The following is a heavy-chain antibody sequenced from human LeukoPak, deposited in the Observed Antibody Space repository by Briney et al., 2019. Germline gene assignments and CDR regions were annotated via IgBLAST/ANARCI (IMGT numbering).Heavy chain of an antibody. CDR3: AREKKAVYLRVDAFDI. D-gene: IGHD5/OR15-5a*01. J-gene: IGHJ3*02. CDR1: GFTFSSYE. CDR2: INWNGGST. Sequence: PGGSLRLSCAASGFTFSSYEMNWVRQAPGKGLEWVSGINWNGGSTGYADSVKGRFTISRDNAKNSLYLQMNSLRAEDTALYYCAREKKAVYLRVDAFDIWGQGTMVTVSS. V-gene: IGHV3-20*04.